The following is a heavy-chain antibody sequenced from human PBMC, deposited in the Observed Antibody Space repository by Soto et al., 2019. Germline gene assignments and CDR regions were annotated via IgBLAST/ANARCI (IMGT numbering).Heavy chain of an antibody. Sequence: DVHLVESGGGLVQPGGSLRLSCTAFGFAFSNCWMHWFRQAPGKGLVWVSRISSDGGSRSYADSVKGRFTISRDNAKNTLYLEMNSLRDEDTAVYYCVRSTEVTSSGWPRNYGYWGQGTLVTVSS. D-gene: IGHD6-19*01. CDR2: ISSDGGSR. J-gene: IGHJ4*02. CDR1: GFAFSNCW. CDR3: VRSTEVTSSGWPRNYGY. V-gene: IGHV3-74*01.